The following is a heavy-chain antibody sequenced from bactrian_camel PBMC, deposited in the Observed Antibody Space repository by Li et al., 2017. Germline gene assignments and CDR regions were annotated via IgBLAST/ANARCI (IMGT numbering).Heavy chain of an antibody. D-gene: IGHD6*01. J-gene: IGHJ4*01. V-gene: IGHV3S6*01. CDR1: GFALGNYY. Sequence: HVQLVESGGDLVQPGGSLRLSCATSGFALGNYYMNWVRQVPGKGPEWVSTTGADGTTYYADSVKGRFTISRDNAKNTIYLQMNSLKPEDSGMYYCTADRGAYGGSCMDDNDLNYWGQGTQVTVS. CDR3: TADRGAYGGSCMDDNDLNY. CDR2: TGADGTT.